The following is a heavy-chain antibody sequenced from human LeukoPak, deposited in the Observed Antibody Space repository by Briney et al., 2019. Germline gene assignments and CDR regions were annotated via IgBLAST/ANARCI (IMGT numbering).Heavy chain of an antibody. CDR1: GGSISSSSYY. Sequence: SETLSLTCTVSGGSISSSSYYWGWIRQPPGKGLEWIGSSYYSGSTYYNPSLKSRVTISVDTSKNQFSLKLSSVTAADTAVYYCARHERGTVVTPGAFDIWGQGTMVTVSS. J-gene: IGHJ3*02. CDR3: ARHERGTVVTPGAFDI. V-gene: IGHV4-39*01. D-gene: IGHD4-23*01. CDR2: SYYSGST.